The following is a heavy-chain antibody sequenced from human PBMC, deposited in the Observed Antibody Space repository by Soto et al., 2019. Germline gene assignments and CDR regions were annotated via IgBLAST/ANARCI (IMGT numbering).Heavy chain of an antibody. V-gene: IGHV4-34*01. D-gene: IGHD6-19*01. Sequence: SETLSLTCAVYGGSFSGYYWSWIRQPPGKGRGWIGEINHSGSTNYNPSLKSRVTISVDTPKNQFSLKLGSVTAADTAVYYCARAVWSSGWLDYWGQGTLVTVSS. CDR1: GGSFSGYY. CDR2: INHSGST. CDR3: ARAVWSSGWLDY. J-gene: IGHJ4*02.